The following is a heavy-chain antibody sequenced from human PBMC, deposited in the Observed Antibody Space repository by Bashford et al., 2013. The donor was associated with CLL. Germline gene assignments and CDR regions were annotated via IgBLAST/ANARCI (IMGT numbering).Heavy chain of an antibody. D-gene: IGHD6-19*01. V-gene: IGHV3-21*01. CDR3: ARAEPVAAPWGGMDV. J-gene: IGHJ6*02. CDR1: GFSFNLYT. CDR2: ISSSSTYI. Sequence: GGSLRLSCVASGFSFNLYTLSWVRQAPGKGLEWVSSISSSSTYIHYADSVRGRFTISRDYAKNSLYLQMNSLRVEDTAVYYCARAEPVAAPWGGMDVWGQGTTVTVSS.